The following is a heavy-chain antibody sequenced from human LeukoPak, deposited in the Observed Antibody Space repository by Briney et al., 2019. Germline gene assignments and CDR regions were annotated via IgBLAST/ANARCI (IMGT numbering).Heavy chain of an antibody. CDR1: GGTFSSYA. Sequence: GASVKVSCTASGGTFSSYAISWVRQAPGQGLEWMGGIIPIFGTANYAQKFQGRVTITADESTSTAYMELGSLRSEDTAVYYCARGERRFLEWLSTSYYYYYGMDVWGQGTTVTVSS. CDR2: IIPIFGTA. CDR3: ARGERRFLEWLSTSYYYYYGMDV. D-gene: IGHD3-3*01. J-gene: IGHJ6*02. V-gene: IGHV1-69*13.